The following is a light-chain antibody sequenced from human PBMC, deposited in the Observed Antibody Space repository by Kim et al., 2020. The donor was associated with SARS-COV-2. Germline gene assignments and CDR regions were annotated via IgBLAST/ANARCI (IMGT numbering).Light chain of an antibody. Sequence: CALSSGYSNDRVDWFQQRPGKGARFVMRVGTGGIVGSKGDGIPDRFSALGSGLNRYLTIKKIQEEDEGDYHCGADHGSGSNFVWVFGGGTQLTVL. CDR2: VGTGGIVG. CDR1: SGYSNDR. CDR3: GADHGSGSNFVWV. V-gene: IGLV9-49*01. J-gene: IGLJ3*02.